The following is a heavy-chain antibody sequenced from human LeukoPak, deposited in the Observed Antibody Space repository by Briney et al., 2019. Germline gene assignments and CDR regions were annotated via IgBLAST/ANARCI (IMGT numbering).Heavy chain of an antibody. D-gene: IGHD3-10*01. J-gene: IGHJ3*02. CDR3: ARSPWGFGELSHDAFDI. CDR1: GGSISSSNW. Sequence: SGTLSLTCAVSGGSISSSNWWSWVRQPPGKGLEWIGEIYHSGSTNYNPSLKSRVTISVDKSKNQFSLKLSSVTAADTAVYYCARSPWGFGELSHDAFDIWGQGTMVTVSS. V-gene: IGHV4-4*02. CDR2: IYHSGST.